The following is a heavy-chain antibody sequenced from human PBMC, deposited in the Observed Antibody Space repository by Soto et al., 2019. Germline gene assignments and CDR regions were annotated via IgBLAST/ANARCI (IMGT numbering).Heavy chain of an antibody. CDR2: INPMSGST. Sequence: QVQLVQSGAEVKKPGASVKVSCRASGYTFTNYYIHWVRQAPGQGLEWMAIINPMSGSTNYALNFQGRVTLTMDTSTTTVYMDLSSLRFEDTAVYFCARDLLAGDFWGQGTRVTVSS. J-gene: IGHJ4*02. D-gene: IGHD3-10*01. V-gene: IGHV1-46*01. CDR3: ARDLLAGDF. CDR1: GYTFTNYY.